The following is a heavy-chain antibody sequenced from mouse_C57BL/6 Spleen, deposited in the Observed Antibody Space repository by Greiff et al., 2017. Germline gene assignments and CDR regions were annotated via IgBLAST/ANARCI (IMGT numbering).Heavy chain of an antibody. J-gene: IGHJ4*01. CDR1: GFTFSSYG. V-gene: IGHV5-6*01. CDR2: ISSGGSYT. D-gene: IGHD1-1*01. Sequence: EVKLVESGGDLVKPGGSLKLSCAASGFTFSSYGMSWVRQTPDKRLEWVATISSGGSYTYYPASVKGRFTISRDNAKNTLYLQMSSLKSEDTAMYYCARHLITTVDYAMDYWGQGTSVTVSS. CDR3: ARHLITTVDYAMDY.